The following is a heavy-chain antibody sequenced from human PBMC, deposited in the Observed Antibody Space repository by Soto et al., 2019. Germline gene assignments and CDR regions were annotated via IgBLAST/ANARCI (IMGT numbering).Heavy chain of an antibody. V-gene: IGHV1-69*13. Sequence: SVKVSCKASGGTFSDFTINWVRQAPGQRLEWMGGIIPIFDTANYAENFQGRVTITADESTSTSFMEVSSLRSEDTAVYYCARNGTLTGYSYGMDVWGQGTMVTVS. J-gene: IGHJ6*02. CDR3: ARNGTLTGYSYGMDV. CDR2: IIPIFDTA. CDR1: GGTFSDFT. D-gene: IGHD1-1*01.